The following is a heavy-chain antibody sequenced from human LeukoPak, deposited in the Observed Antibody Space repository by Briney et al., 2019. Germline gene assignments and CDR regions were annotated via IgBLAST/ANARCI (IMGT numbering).Heavy chain of an antibody. D-gene: IGHD4-17*01. J-gene: IGHJ5*02. CDR2: IYCSGST. CDR3: ARGTTVTTLGS. CDR1: GGSISSSSYY. V-gene: IGHV4-39*01. Sequence: PSETLSLTCTVSGGSISSSSYYWGWIRQPPGKGLEWIGSIYCSGSTYYNPSLKSRVTISVDTSKNQFSLKLSSVTAADTAVYYCARGTTVTTLGSWGQGTLVTVSS.